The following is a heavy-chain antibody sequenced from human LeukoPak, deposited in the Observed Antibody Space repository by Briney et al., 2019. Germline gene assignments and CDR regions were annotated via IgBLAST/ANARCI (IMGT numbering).Heavy chain of an antibody. V-gene: IGHV4-59*01. Sequence: SETLSLTCTVPGVSISSYYWSWLRQPPGKGLEWIGYIYYSGSTNYNPSLKSRVTISVDTSKNQFSLKLSSVTAADTAVYYCAGHLAVAGYYFDYWGQGTLVTVSS. J-gene: IGHJ4*02. CDR1: GVSISSYY. CDR2: IYYSGST. CDR3: AGHLAVAGYYFDY. D-gene: IGHD6-19*01.